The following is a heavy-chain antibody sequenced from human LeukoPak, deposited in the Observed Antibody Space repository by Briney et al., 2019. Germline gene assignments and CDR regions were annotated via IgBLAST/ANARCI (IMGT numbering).Heavy chain of an antibody. Sequence: SETLSLTCTVSGGSISSYYWSWSRQPPGKGLEWIGYIYYSGSTNYNPSLKSRVTISVDTSKNQFSLKLSSVTAADTAVYYCARGSPYYDILTGYYTGGSFDYWGQGTLVTVSS. CDR1: GGSISSYY. CDR3: ARGSPYYDILTGYYTGGSFDY. J-gene: IGHJ4*02. D-gene: IGHD3-9*01. V-gene: IGHV4-59*01. CDR2: IYYSGST.